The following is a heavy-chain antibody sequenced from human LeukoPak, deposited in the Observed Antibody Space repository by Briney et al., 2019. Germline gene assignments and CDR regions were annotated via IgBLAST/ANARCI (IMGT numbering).Heavy chain of an antibody. J-gene: IGHJ4*02. CDR2: ISGSGDST. V-gene: IGHV3-23*01. CDR3: AKGGLSQTFQRGYTGFDY. Sequence: PGGSLRLSCVASQFSLSSYAMRWVRQAPGGGRERGSSISGSGDSTYYGDAVKRRFTISRDNPKNTLYLQMNSLRAEDTAVYDCAKGGLSQTFQRGYTGFDYWGQETLVTVSS. CDR1: QFSLSSYA. D-gene: IGHD5-18*01.